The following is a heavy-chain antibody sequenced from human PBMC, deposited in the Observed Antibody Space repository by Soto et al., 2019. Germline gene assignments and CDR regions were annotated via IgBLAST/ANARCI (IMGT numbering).Heavy chain of an antibody. J-gene: IGHJ6*02. CDR2: IYYSGST. CDR1: GGSISSSSYY. D-gene: IGHD3-10*01. CDR3: ARRKVRGVIGVVYYYYGMDV. V-gene: IGHV4-39*01. Sequence: KPSETLSLTCTVSGGSISSSSYYWGWIRQPPGKGLEWIGSIYYSGSTYYNPSLKSRVTISVDTSKNQFSLKLSSVTAADTAVYYCARRKVRGVIGVVYYYYGMDVWGQGTTVTVSS.